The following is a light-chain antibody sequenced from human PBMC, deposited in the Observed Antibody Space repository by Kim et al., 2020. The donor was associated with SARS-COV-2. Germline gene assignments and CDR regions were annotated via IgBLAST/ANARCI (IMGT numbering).Light chain of an antibody. CDR1: SSNIGHYKR. CDR2: EVS. J-gene: IGLJ3*02. Sequence: GQSDAISCTGTSSNIGHYKRVSWYQQPPGTAPKIMIYEVSNRPSGVPDRFSGSKSGNTASLTISGLQAEDEADYYCSSYTTSSTWVFGGGTQLTVL. V-gene: IGLV2-18*02. CDR3: SSYTTSSTWV.